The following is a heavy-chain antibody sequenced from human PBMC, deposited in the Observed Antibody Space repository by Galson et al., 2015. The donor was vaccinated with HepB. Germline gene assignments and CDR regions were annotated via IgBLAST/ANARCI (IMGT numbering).Heavy chain of an antibody. J-gene: IGHJ6*02. D-gene: IGHD1-26*01. CDR2: IKQDGSEK. Sequence: SLRLSCAASGFTFSSYWMSWVRQAPGKGLEWVANIKQDGSEKYYVDSVKGRFTFSRDNAKNSLYLQMNSLRAEDTAVYYCAGDHVVVGAIGLYYYGMDVWGQGTTVTVSS. CDR3: AGDHVVVGAIGLYYYGMDV. V-gene: IGHV3-7*03. CDR1: GFTFSSYW.